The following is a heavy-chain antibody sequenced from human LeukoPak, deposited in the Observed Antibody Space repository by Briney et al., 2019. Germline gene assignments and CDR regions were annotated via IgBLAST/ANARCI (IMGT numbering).Heavy chain of an antibody. V-gene: IGHV1-69*02. D-gene: IGHD2-2*01. Sequence: SVKVSCKASGGTFSSYTISWVRQAPGQGLEWMERIIPILGIANYAQKFQGRVTITADKSTSTAYMELSSLRSEDTAVYYCARGLCSSTSCYLSWFDPWGQGTLVTVSS. CDR3: ARGLCSSTSCYLSWFDP. CDR2: IIPILGIA. CDR1: GGTFSSYT. J-gene: IGHJ5*02.